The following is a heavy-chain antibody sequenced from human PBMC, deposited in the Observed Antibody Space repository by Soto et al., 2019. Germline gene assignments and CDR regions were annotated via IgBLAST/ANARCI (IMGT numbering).Heavy chain of an antibody. CDR2: IYPGDSDT. J-gene: IGHJ6*02. D-gene: IGHD6-13*01. V-gene: IGHV5-51*01. CDR1: GYSFTSYW. CDR3: AKSASGGKNYYGMAF. Sequence: GESLKISCKGSGYSFTSYWIGWARQMPGKGLEWMGIIYPGDSDTRYSPSFQGQVTISADKSISTAYLQWSSLKASDTAMYYCAKSASGGKNYYGMAFWGQGTTVTVSS.